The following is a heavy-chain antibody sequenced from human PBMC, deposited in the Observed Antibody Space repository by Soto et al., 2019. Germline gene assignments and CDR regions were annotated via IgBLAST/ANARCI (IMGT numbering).Heavy chain of an antibody. CDR1: GFAFGEYA. CDR3: TKSGGLGSYDTPYHEY. V-gene: IGHV3-9*01. Sequence: EVQLVESGGGMVQPGRSLRLSCVASGFAFGEYAMHWVRQAPGQGLEWVSGVSWNSDTIGYADSVKGRFAISIDNHKNSVYLQMNSLSPEDTALYYCTKSGGLGSYDTPYHEYWGQGTRVTVSS. J-gene: IGHJ4*02. CDR2: VSWNSDTI. D-gene: IGHD3-10*01.